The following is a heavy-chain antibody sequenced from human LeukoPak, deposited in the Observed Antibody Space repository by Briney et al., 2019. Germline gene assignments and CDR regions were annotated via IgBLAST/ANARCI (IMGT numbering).Heavy chain of an antibody. CDR2: IRYDGSNK. D-gene: IGHD2-15*01. CDR3: AKDPRRYCSGGSCYGFDY. CDR1: GFTFSSYG. J-gene: IGHJ4*02. V-gene: IGHV3-30*02. Sequence: PGGSLRLSCAASGFTFSSYGMHWVRQAPGKGLEFVAFIRYDGSNKYYADSVKGRFTISRDNSKNTLYLQMNSLRAEDTAVYYCAKDPRRYCSGGSCYGFDYWGQGTLVTVSS.